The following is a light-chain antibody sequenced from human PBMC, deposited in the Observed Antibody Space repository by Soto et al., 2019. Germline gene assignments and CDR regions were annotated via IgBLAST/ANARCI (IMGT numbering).Light chain of an antibody. CDR1: SSDVGGYNY. CDR2: DVS. CDR3: SSYTSSSTYV. J-gene: IGLJ1*01. V-gene: IGLV2-14*01. Sequence: QSALTQPGSVSGSPGQSITLSCTGTSSDVGGYNYVSWYQQHPGKAPKLMIYDVSNRPSGVSNRFSGSKSGNTASLTISGLQAEDEADYYCSSYTSSSTYVFGTGTKLTVL.